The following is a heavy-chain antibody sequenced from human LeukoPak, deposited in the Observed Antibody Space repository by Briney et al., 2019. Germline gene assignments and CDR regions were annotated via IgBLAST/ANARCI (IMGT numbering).Heavy chain of an antibody. CDR3: ARVSDISVAAYFDY. Sequence: GGSLRLSCAAPGYTFNTYPMSWVRQAPGKGLEWVSTINWNGGSTGYADSVKGRFTISRDNAKNSLYLQMNSLRAEDTALYYCARVSDISVAAYFDYWGQGTLVTVSS. J-gene: IGHJ4*02. CDR1: GYTFNTYP. D-gene: IGHD6-19*01. CDR2: INWNGGST. V-gene: IGHV3-20*04.